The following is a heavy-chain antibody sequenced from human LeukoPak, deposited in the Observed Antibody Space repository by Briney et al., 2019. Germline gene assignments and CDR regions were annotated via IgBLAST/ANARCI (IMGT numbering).Heavy chain of an antibody. CDR3: ARDAAIAVVAANYYYYGMDV. J-gene: IGHJ6*02. CDR1: GYTFTGYY. V-gene: IGHV1-2*04. D-gene: IGHD6-19*01. CDR2: INPNSGGT. Sequence: ASVKVSCKASGYTFTGYYMHWVRQAPGQGVEWMGWINPNSGGTNYAQKFQGWVTMTRDTSISTAYMELSRLRSDDTAVYYCARDAAIAVVAANYYYYGMDVWGQGTTVTVSS.